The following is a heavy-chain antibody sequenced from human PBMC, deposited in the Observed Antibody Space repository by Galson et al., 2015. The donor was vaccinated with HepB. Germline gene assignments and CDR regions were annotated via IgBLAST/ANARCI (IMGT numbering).Heavy chain of an antibody. CDR2: INDNSGRT. V-gene: IGHV3-23*01. J-gene: IGHJ6*02. CDR1: GFTFIAYA. CDR3: ARSPTYYGSGDYDTPYYKYAMDV. D-gene: IGHD3-10*01. Sequence: SLRLSCAGSGFTFIAYAMTWVRQVPGKGLEWVSSINDNSGRTSYVESVRGRFTISRDKFKKTVYLHMGNLRAADSAVYYCARSPTYYGSGDYDTPYYKYAMDVWGRGTTVTVSS.